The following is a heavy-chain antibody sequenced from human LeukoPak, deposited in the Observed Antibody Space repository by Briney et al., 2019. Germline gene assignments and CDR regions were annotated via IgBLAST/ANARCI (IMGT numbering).Heavy chain of an antibody. Sequence: GGSLRLSCTASGFTFSIYGTHWVRQAPGKGLEWVAVIANDAKTTYYADSVKGRFTISRDNSKNTLHLQMNSLRAEDTAVYYCTKEGLPSGSSWSAWFDPWGQGNLVTVSS. D-gene: IGHD3-10*01. CDR3: TKEGLPSGSSWSAWFDP. J-gene: IGHJ5*02. CDR2: IANDAKTT. CDR1: GFTFSIYG. V-gene: IGHV3-30*18.